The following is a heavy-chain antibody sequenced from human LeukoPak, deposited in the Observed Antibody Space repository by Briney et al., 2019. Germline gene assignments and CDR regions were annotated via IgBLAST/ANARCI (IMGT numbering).Heavy chain of an antibody. CDR2: IYYSGST. J-gene: IGHJ4*02. V-gene: IGHV4-39*01. CDR1: GGSISSSSYY. Sequence: SEPLSLTCTVSGGSISSSSYYWGWIRQPPGKGLEWIGSIYYSGSTYYNPSLKSRVTISVDTSKNQFSLKLSSVTAADTAVYYCASSSGWYGYWGQGTLVTVSS. CDR3: ASSSGWYGY. D-gene: IGHD6-19*01.